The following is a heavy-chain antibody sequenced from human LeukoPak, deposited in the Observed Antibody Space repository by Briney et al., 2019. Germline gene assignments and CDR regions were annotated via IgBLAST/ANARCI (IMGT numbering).Heavy chain of an antibody. CDR2: IYYSGST. D-gene: IGHD3-10*01. CDR1: GGSISSGGYS. J-gene: IGHJ5*02. CDR3: ARGGYYGSGNDFRFDP. V-gene: IGHV4-61*08. Sequence: SETLSLTCAVSGGSISSGGYSWSWIRQPPGKGLEWIGYIYYSGSTNYKPSLKSRVTISVDTSKNQFSLKLSSVTAADTAVYYCARGGYYGSGNDFRFDPWGQGTLVTVSS.